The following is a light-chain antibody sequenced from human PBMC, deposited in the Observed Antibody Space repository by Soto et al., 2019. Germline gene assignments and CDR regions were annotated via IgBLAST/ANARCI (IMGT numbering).Light chain of an antibody. CDR2: KAS. J-gene: IGKJ1*01. CDR3: EHDYSYSWT. V-gene: IGKV1-5*03. CDR1: QSINIW. Sequence: DIQMTQSPSTLSASVGDRVTITCRSSQSINIWLAWYQQKPGKAPKLLIYKASTLESVVPSRFSGSGSGTEFTLTISSLQPDDVATYYGEHDYSYSWTFGQGTKVEIK.